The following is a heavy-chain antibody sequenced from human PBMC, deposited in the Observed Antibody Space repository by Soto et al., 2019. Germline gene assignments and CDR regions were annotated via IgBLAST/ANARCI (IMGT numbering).Heavy chain of an antibody. V-gene: IGHV4-39*01. CDR2: IDYNGVA. CDR1: GGSIYRSGYY. J-gene: IGHJ4*02. CDR3: GKVLVGATGHTDSDS. D-gene: IGHD2-15*01. Sequence: SETLSLTCTVSGGSIYRSGYYWGWIRQPPGRGLEWIGNIDYNGVAYSNPSLKSRVTISRDTSKNQFSLKLTSVTAADTALYYCGKVLVGATGHTDSDSWGPGTLVTVSS.